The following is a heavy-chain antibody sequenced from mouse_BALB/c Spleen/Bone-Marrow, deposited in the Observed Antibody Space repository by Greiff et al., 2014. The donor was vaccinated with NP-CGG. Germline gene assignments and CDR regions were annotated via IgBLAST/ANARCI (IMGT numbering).Heavy chain of an antibody. CDR3: ARPESYGNDLYFDV. CDR2: FYPGSGSI. CDR1: GYTFTEYI. V-gene: IGHV1-62-2*01. D-gene: IGHD2-10*02. J-gene: IGHJ1*01. Sequence: VKLMESGAGLVKPGASMKLSCKASGYTFTEYIIHWVKQRSGQGLEWIGWFYPGSGSIKYNEKFKVKATLTADKSSSTVYMELSRLTSEASAVYFCARPESYGNDLYFDVWGAGTTVTVSS.